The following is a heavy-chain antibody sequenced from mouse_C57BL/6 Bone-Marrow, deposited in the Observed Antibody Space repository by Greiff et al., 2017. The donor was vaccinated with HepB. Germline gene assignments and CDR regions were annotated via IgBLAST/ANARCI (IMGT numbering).Heavy chain of an antibody. CDR3: ARFKVVTVSYARDG. J-gene: IGHJ4*01. D-gene: IGHD1-1*01. Sequence: QVQLQQSGAELVKPGASVKLSCKASGYTFTSYWMHWVKQRPGQGLEWIGYINPSSGYTKYNQKFKYKATLTADKSSSTAYMQLSSLKYEYSAVYYGARFKVVTVSYARDGWGEGTPVTVSS. CDR1: GYTFTSYW. CDR2: INPSSGYT. V-gene: IGHV1-7*01.